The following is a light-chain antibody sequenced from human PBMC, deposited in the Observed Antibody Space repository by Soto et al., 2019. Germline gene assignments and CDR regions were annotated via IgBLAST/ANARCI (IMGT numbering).Light chain of an antibody. CDR1: QSVSSNY. J-gene: IGKJ5*01. Sequence: EIVLTQSPGTLSLSPGERATLSCRASQSVSSNYLAWYQQKPGQPPRLLIYAASNRATGIPDRFSGSGSGTDFTLTISSLEPGDFAVFYCQQYGDTPLTFGQGTRLEIK. V-gene: IGKV3-20*01. CDR3: QQYGDTPLT. CDR2: AAS.